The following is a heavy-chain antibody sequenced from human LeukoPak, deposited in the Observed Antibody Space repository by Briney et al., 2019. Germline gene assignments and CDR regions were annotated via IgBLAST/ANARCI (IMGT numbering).Heavy chain of an antibody. CDR3: AAFAPSESSEPIQY. J-gene: IGHJ4*02. V-gene: IGHV3-23*01. D-gene: IGHD1-1*01. CDR1: GFTFSSFA. Sequence: GGSLRLSCATSGFTFSSFAMTWVRQAPGKGLEWVSAISGGRGSNTYYADSVKGRFTVSRDTVKNVLYLQLNSLRAEDSALYYCAAFAPSESSEPIQYWGQGTLLTVSS. CDR2: ISGGRGSNT.